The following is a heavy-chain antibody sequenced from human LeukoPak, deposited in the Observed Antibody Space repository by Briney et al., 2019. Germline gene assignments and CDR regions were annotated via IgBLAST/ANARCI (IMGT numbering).Heavy chain of an antibody. CDR2: IYTSGST. J-gene: IGHJ4*02. V-gene: IGHV4-61*02. CDR1: VGSISSGSYY. D-gene: IGHD3-22*01. Sequence: SETLSLTCTVSVGSISSGSYYWSWIRQPAGKGLEWIGRIYTSGSTNYNPSLKSRVTISVDTSKDQFSLKLSSVTAADTAVYYCARTLYYYDSSGYDTFDYWGQGTLVTVSS. CDR3: ARTLYYYDSSGYDTFDY.